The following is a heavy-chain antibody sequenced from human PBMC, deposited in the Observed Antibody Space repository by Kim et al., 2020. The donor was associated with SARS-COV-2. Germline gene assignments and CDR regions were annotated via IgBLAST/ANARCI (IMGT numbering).Heavy chain of an antibody. Sequence: WGSLRLSCRTSGFTFSNYNMNWVRQAPGKGLEWVSYVSTSSSTIYYSDSVKGRFTISRDNAKNSLYLQMDSLRAEDTAGYYCASRSGCGGDWGAFDFW. J-gene: IGHJ3*01. CDR3: ASRSGCGGDWGAFDF. V-gene: IGHV3-48*04. CDR2: VSTSSSTI. CDR1: GFTFSNYN. D-gene: IGHD2-21*02.